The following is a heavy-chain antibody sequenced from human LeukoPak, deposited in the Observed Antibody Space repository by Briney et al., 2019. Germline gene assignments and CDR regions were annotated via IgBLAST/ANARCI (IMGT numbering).Heavy chain of an antibody. CDR2: IIGSRGNT. CDR1: GYTFTSYG. Sequence: ASVKVSCKASGYTFTSYGINWVRQAPGQGLEWMGWIIGSRGNTKYAQKLQGRVTMTTDTSTRTAYMELRSLTSDDAAVYYCARGTVSGANYYYMDVWGKGTTVTVSS. D-gene: IGHD4-11*01. V-gene: IGHV1-18*01. J-gene: IGHJ6*03. CDR3: ARGTVSGANYYYMDV.